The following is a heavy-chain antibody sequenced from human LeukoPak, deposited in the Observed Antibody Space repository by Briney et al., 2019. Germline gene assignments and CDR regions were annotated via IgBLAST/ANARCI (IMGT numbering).Heavy chain of an antibody. CDR1: GFTFSSYW. D-gene: IGHD3-3*01. V-gene: IGHV3-74*01. CDR3: ATRWGYYDFWSGSGPDYFDY. CDR2: INSDGFST. Sequence: GGSLRLSCAASGFTFSSYWMHWVRQAPGKGLVWVSRINSDGFSTSYADSVKGRFTISRDNAKNSLYLQMNSLRAEDTAVYYCATRWGYYDFWSGSGPDYFDYWGQGTLVTVSS. J-gene: IGHJ4*02.